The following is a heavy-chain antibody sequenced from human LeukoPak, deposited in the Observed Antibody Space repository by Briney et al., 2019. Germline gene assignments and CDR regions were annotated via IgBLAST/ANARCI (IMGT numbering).Heavy chain of an antibody. CDR2: VSRSSSYI. CDR1: GFTFSDYS. V-gene: IGHV3-21*01. CDR3: ARAFDSSGYNTGY. J-gene: IGHJ4*02. Sequence: PGGSLRLSCAASGFTFSDYSMNWVRQAPGQGLEWVSSVSRSSSYIHYADSVKGRFTISRDNAKKSLFLQMNSLRDEDTAIYYCARAFDSSGYNTGYWGQGTLVTVSS. D-gene: IGHD3-22*01.